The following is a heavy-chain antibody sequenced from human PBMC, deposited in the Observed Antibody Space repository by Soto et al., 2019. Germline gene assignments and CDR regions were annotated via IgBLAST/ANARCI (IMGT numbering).Heavy chain of an antibody. D-gene: IGHD5-12*01. J-gene: IGHJ4*02. CDR2: IHHSGST. Sequence: PSETLSLTXAVSGYPISSGYYWGWIRQPPGKGLEWIGIIHHSGSTYYNPSLRSRITISVDTSKNQFSLKMPSVTAADPAVYYCACSSGYVPGGYWGQGILVTVSS. CDR1: GYPISSGYY. CDR3: ACSSGYVPGGY. V-gene: IGHV4-38-2*01.